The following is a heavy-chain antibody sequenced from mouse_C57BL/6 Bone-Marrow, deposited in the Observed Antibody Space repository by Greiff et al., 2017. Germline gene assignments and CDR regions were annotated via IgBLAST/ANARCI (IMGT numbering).Heavy chain of an antibody. CDR1: GFTFSSYA. D-gene: IGHD1-1*01. CDR2: ISDGGSYT. Sequence: EVHLVESGGGLVKPGGSLKLSCAASGFTFSSYAMSWVRQTPEKRLEWVATISDGGSYTYYPDNVKGRFTLSRDNDKNNLYLQMSHLKSEDTAMYYCALDYGGYFDYWGQGTTLTVTS. V-gene: IGHV5-4*01. CDR3: ALDYGGYFDY. J-gene: IGHJ2*01.